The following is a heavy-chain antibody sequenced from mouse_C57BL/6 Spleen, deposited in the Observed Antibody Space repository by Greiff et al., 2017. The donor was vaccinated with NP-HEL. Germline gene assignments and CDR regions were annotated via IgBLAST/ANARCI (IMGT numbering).Heavy chain of an antibody. CDR3: ARGDTVWYFDV. Sequence: VQLQQSGAELVKPGASVKISCKASGYAFSSYWMNWVKQRPGKGLEWIGQIYPGDGDSHYNGTFKGTATLTADKSSSTAYMQLSSLTSDESAVYFCARGDTVWYFDVWGTGTTVTVSS. V-gene: IGHV1-80*01. CDR2: IYPGDGDS. J-gene: IGHJ1*03. CDR1: GYAFSSYW. D-gene: IGHD1-1*01.